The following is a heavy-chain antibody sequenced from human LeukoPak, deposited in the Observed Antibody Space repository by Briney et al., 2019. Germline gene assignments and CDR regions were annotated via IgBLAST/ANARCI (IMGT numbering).Heavy chain of an antibody. V-gene: IGHV5-10-1*01. Sequence: GESLKISCKGSEYSFTSYWISWVRQMPGKGLEWMGRIDPSDSYSNYSPSFQGHVTISADKSISTAYLQWSSLKASDTAMYYCASLPDIVATTFDYWGQGTLVTVSS. CDR2: IDPSDSYS. CDR3: ASLPDIVATTFDY. J-gene: IGHJ4*02. CDR1: EYSFTSYW. D-gene: IGHD5-12*01.